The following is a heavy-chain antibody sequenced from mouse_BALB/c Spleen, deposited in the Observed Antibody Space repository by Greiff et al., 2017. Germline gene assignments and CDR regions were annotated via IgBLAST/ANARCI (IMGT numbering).Heavy chain of an antibody. J-gene: IGHJ2*01. CDR3: ARHGGESVYDYDVYYFDY. Sequence: EVNLVESGGGLVQPGGSLKLSCAASGFTFSSYTMSWVRQTPEKRLEWVAYISNGGGSTYYPDTVKGRFTISRDNAKNTLYLQMSSLKSEDTAMYYCARHGGESVYDYDVYYFDYWGQGTTLTVSS. CDR2: ISNGGGST. D-gene: IGHD2-4*01. CDR1: GFTFSSYT. V-gene: IGHV5-12-2*01.